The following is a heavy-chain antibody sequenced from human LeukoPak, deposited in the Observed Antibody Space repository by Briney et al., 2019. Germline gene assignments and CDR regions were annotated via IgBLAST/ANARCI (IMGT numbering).Heavy chain of an antibody. CDR3: ARDRFESYDYGDYHSFDP. J-gene: IGHJ5*02. CDR2: INPNSGGT. CDR1: GYTFTGYY. Sequence: ASVKVSCKASGYTFTGYYMHWVRQAPGQGLEWMGWINPNSGGTNYAQKFQGRVTTTRDTSISTAYMELSRLRSDDTAVYYCARDRFESYDYGDYHSFDPWGQGTLVTVSS. V-gene: IGHV1-2*02. D-gene: IGHD4-17*01.